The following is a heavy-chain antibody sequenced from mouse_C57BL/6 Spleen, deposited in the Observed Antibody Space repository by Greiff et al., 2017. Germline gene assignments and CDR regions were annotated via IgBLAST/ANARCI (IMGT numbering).Heavy chain of an antibody. V-gene: IGHV1-81*01. D-gene: IGHD1-1*01. J-gene: IGHJ2*01. Sequence: QVQLKESGAELARPGASVKLSCKASGYTFTSYGISWVKQRTGQGLEWIGEIYPRSGNTYYNEKFKGKATLTADQTSSTAYMVLRSLTSEESAVYYCAGRGSYDYWGQGTTLTVSS. CDR3: AGRGSYDY. CDR2: IYPRSGNT. CDR1: GYTFTSYG.